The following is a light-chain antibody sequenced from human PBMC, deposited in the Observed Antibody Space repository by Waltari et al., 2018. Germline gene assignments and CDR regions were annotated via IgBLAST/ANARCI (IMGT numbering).Light chain of an antibody. J-gene: IGKJ1*01. V-gene: IGKV3-15*01. Sequence: EIVMTQSPATLYVSPGERVTLSCRASQSVSSNVAWYQQKPGQAPRFLIYGASTRATGIPARVSGSGFGTECTLTISSLQSEDFAVYYCQQYHNWPRTFGQLTKVELK. CDR2: GAS. CDR3: QQYHNWPRT. CDR1: QSVSSN.